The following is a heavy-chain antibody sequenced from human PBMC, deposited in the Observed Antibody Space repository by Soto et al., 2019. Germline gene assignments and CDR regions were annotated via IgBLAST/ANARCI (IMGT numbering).Heavy chain of an antibody. Sequence: GGSLRLSCAASGFTFSNAWMSWVRQAPGKGLEWVGRIKSKTDGGTTDYAAPVKGRFTISRDDSKNTLYLQMNSLKTEDTAVYYCTTDLSYCGGDCYSQFDYWGQGTLVTVSS. V-gene: IGHV3-15*01. J-gene: IGHJ4*02. CDR1: GFTFSNAW. CDR2: IKSKTDGGTT. D-gene: IGHD2-21*02. CDR3: TTDLSYCGGDCYSQFDY.